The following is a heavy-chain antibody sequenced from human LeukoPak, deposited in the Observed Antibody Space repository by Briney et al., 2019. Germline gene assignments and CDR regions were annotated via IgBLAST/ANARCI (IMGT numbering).Heavy chain of an antibody. CDR2: IKQDGSEK. CDR3: ARDPWVTPHFDY. J-gene: IGHJ4*02. CDR1: GFTFSSYR. V-gene: IGHV3-7*01. Sequence: PGGSLRLSCAASGFTFSSYRMSWVRQAPGKGLEWVANIKQDGSEKYYVDSVKGRFTISRDNAKNSLYLQMNSLRAEDTPVYYCARDPWVTPHFDYWGQGTLVTVSS. D-gene: IGHD5-18*01.